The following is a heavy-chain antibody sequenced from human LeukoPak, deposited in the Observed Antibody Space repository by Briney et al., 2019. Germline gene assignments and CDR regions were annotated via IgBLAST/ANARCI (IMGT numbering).Heavy chain of an antibody. Sequence: GGSLRLSCAASGFTFTSYGMHWVRQAPGKGLEWVAVISYDGSNKYYADSVKGRFTISRDNAKNTLYLQMNSLRAEDTAVYYCARARVGATSPFDYWGQGTLVTVSS. D-gene: IGHD1-26*01. CDR3: ARARVGATSPFDY. V-gene: IGHV3-30*03. CDR2: ISYDGSNK. J-gene: IGHJ4*02. CDR1: GFTFTSYG.